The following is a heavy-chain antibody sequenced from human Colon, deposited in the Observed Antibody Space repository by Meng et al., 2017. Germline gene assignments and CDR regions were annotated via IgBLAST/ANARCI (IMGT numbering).Heavy chain of an antibody. V-gene: IGHV4-34*01. Sequence: SETLSLTCAVYGGSFSGYYWSWIRQPPGKGLEWIGEINHSGSTNYNPSLKSQVTISVDTSKDQFSLKPSSVTAADTAVYYCARGGYSRSWYGQFVYWGQGTLVTVSS. CDR1: GGSFSGYY. CDR3: ARGGYSRSWYGQFVY. D-gene: IGHD6-13*01. J-gene: IGHJ4*02. CDR2: INHSGST.